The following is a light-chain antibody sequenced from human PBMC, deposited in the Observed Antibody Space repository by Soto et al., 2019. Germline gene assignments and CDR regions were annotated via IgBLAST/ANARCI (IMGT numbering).Light chain of an antibody. Sequence: DIVMTQSPDSLAVSLRERATINCKFSQRVLYSSNNKNCLAWYQQKLGQPPKLLIYRASTRESAVPERFTGRGFGTDLTLTTSRPQGAAVALSYCQHYYSTVTFGQATRQENK. V-gene: IGKV4-1*01. CDR3: QHYYSTVT. J-gene: IGKJ5*01. CDR2: RAS. CDR1: QRVLYSSNNKNC.